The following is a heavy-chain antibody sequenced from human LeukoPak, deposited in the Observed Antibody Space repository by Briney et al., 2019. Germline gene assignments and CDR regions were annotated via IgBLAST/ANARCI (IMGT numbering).Heavy chain of an antibody. CDR2: ISTDASST. J-gene: IGHJ4*02. D-gene: IGHD3-22*01. CDR1: GFTFSSYW. CDR3: AREGWGDYYDSSGYFGK. Sequence: GGSLRLSCAGSGFTFSSYWMHWVRQAPGKGLVWVSRISTDASSTTYADSVKGRFTISRDNAKDTLYLQMNSLRVEDTATYYCAREGWGDYYDSSGYFGKWGQGTLVTVSS. V-gene: IGHV3-74*01.